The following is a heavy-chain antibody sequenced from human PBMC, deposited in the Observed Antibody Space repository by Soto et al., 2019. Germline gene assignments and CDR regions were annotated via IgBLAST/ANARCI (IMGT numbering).Heavy chain of an antibody. Sequence: GGSLRLSCAASGFTFSSYSMNWVRQAPGKGLEWVSYISSSSSTIYYADSVKGRFTISRDNAKNSLYLQMNSLRAEDTAVYYCAREFYDFWSGYYERPYYYYYMDVWGKGTTVTVSS. CDR1: GFTFSSYS. D-gene: IGHD3-3*01. CDR2: ISSSSSTI. CDR3: AREFYDFWSGYYERPYYYYYMDV. V-gene: IGHV3-48*01. J-gene: IGHJ6*03.